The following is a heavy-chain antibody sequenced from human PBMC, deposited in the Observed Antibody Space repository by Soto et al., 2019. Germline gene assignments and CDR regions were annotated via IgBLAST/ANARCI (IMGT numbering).Heavy chain of an antibody. CDR2: ISGSGGST. CDR3: AKDPHSRRLRFLEWSMAGYGMDV. J-gene: IGHJ6*02. Sequence: GGSLRLSCAASGFTFSSYAMSWVRQAPGKGLEWVSAISGSGGSTYYADSVKGRFTISRDNSKNTLYLQMNSLRAEDTAVYYCAKDPHSRRLRFLEWSMAGYGMDVWGQGTTVTVSS. CDR1: GFTFSSYA. V-gene: IGHV3-23*01. D-gene: IGHD3-3*01.